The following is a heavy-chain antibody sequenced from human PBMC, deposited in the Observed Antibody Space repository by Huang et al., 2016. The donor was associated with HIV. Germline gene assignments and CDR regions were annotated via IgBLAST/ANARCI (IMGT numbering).Heavy chain of an antibody. Sequence: QVQLVQSGAELKKSGSSVKVSCKASGGTVSSFSFTWVRQAPGHGLEWMGGSIPLQETTDLAQKFRGRVTLTADESTNTAFMELSGLTSQDTAVYYCARGVGNSNRGFDIWGQGTLVTIS. CDR2: SIPLQETT. V-gene: IGHV1-69*13. CDR1: GGTVSSFS. CDR3: ARGVGNSNRGFDI. J-gene: IGHJ4*02. D-gene: IGHD5-18*01.